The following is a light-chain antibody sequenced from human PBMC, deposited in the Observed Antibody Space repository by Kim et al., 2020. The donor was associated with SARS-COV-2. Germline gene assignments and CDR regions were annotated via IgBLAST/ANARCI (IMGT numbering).Light chain of an antibody. CDR3: SSYAGSNNYV. Sequence: GPSVTCSCTGTSSYVGGYNYVSWYQQHPGRAPKLMIYDVSKLPSGVPDLFSGSNSGNAASRTVSGLQAEDEADYSCSSYAGSNNYVFGGGTQLTVL. J-gene: IGLJ7*01. CDR2: DVS. CDR1: SSYVGGYNY. V-gene: IGLV2-8*01.